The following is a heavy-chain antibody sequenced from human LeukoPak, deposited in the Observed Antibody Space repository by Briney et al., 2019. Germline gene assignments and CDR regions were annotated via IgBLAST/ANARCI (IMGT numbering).Heavy chain of an antibody. J-gene: IGHJ5*02. V-gene: IGHV3-30*02. CDR2: IWYGGSNK. CDR1: GFTFSSYG. Sequence: QPGGSLRLSCAASGFTFSSYGMHWVRQAPGKGLEWVAVIWYGGSNKYYADSVKGRFTISRDNSKNTLYLQMNSLRAEDTAVYYCAKDLEPKISGWYGYNWFDPWGQGTLVTVSS. CDR3: AKDLEPKISGWYGYNWFDP. D-gene: IGHD6-19*01.